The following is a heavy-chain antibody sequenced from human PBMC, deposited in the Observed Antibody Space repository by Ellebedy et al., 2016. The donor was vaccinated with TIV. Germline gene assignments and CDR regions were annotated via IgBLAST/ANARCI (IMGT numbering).Heavy chain of an antibody. D-gene: IGHD3-22*01. J-gene: IGHJ4*02. CDR1: GFSLNARGMS. V-gene: IGHV2-70*11. Sequence: SGPTLVKPTQTLTLTCSFSGFSLNARGMSVSWIRQSPGKALEWLARIDWNDGKYYTTSLRTRLTISKDTSKNQVVLTVTNMDPVDTATYYCARIRYYYDSSGYSSCFFDYWGQGTLVTVSS. CDR2: IDWNDGK. CDR3: ARIRYYYDSSGYSSCFFDY.